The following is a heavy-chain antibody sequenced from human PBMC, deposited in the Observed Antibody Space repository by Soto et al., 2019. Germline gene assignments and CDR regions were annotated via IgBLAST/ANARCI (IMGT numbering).Heavy chain of an antibody. V-gene: IGHV1-18*01. CDR3: ARDSDEGGYYDYYYMDV. J-gene: IGHJ6*03. CDR2: ISAYNGNT. CDR1: GYTFTSYG. Sequence: QVQLVQSGAEVKKPGASVKVSCKASGYTFTSYGISWVRQAPGQGLEWMGWISAYNGNTNYEKKHQGRVTSTTDTSTSTAYMELRSLRSDDTAVYYCARDSDEGGYYDYYYMDVWGKGTTVTVSS.